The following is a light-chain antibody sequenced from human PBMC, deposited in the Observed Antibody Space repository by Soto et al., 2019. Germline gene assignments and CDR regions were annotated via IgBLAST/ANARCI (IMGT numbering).Light chain of an antibody. CDR3: QQYNTWRSIS. CDR2: DTS. V-gene: IGKV3-15*01. Sequence: EIVMTQSPATLSVSPVERATLSCRASQSVSSKLAWYQHKPGQAPRLLIYDTSTRAAGIPARFTGSGSGTDFTLTISSLQSEDFAVYYCQQYNTWRSISFGQGTRLEIK. CDR1: QSVSSK. J-gene: IGKJ5*01.